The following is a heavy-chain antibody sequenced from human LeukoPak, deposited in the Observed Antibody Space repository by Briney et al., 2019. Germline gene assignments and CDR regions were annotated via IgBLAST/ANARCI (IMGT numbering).Heavy chain of an antibody. V-gene: IGHV3-48*01. CDR2: ISSSSSTI. Sequence: QPGGSLRLSCAASGFTVSSNYMSWVRQAPGKGLEWVSYISSSSSTIYYADSVKGRFTISRDNAKNSLYLQMNSLRAEDTAVYYCARTGYSYGLIYMDVWGKGTTVTVSS. D-gene: IGHD5-18*01. CDR1: GFTVSSNY. CDR3: ARTGYSYGLIYMDV. J-gene: IGHJ6*03.